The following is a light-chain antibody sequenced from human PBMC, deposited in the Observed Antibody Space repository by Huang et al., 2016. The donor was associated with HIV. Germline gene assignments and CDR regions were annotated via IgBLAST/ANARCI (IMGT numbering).Light chain of an antibody. Sequence: VTLSCRASQSISSSYVGWYQQKPGQAPRLLINAESNRAADIPDRFSGSGSATDFTLTISKLEPEDSAVYYCQHYGYSPWTFGQGTKVEIK. V-gene: IGKV3-20*01. J-gene: IGKJ1*01. CDR3: QHYGYSPWT. CDR1: QSISSSY. CDR2: AES.